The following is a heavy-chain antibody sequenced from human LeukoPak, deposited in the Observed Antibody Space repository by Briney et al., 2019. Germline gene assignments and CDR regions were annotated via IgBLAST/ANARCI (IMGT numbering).Heavy chain of an antibody. D-gene: IGHD3-10*01. J-gene: IGHJ4*02. CDR2: ISGSGGST. CDR1: GFTFSSYA. Sequence: PGGSLRLSCAASGFTFSSYAMSWVRQAPGKGLEWVSAISGSGGSTYYADSVKGRFTISRDNSKNTLYLQMNSLRAEDTAVYYCAKAGRVYYGSGSYYTPIPPLRFPFWGQITAHTTYFDYWGQGTLVTVSS. V-gene: IGHV3-23*01. CDR3: AKAGRVYYGSGSYYTPIPPLRFPFWGQITAHTTYFDY.